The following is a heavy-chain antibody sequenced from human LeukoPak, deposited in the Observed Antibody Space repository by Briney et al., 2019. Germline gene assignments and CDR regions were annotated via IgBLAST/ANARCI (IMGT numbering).Heavy chain of an antibody. CDR2: IYSDGRT. J-gene: IGHJ6*02. CDR3: ATAGYSSSWHYGMDV. V-gene: IGHV3-53*01. CDR1: GFTVSSSY. Sequence: GSLRLSCAASGFTVSSSYMSWVRQAPGKGLEWVSIIYSDGRTYYADSVKGQFTISRDNSKNTLYLQMNSLRAEDTAVYYCATAGYSSSWHYGMDVWGQGTTVTVSS. D-gene: IGHD6-13*01.